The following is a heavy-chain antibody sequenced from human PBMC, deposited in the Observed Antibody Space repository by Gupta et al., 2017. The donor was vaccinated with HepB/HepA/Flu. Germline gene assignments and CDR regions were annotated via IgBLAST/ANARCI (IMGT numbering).Heavy chain of an antibody. Sequence: EVQLLESGGGLVQPGGSLRLSCAASGFTFSSYAMSWVRQAPGTGLEWVSAISGSGGSTYYADSVKGRFTISRDNSKNTLYLQMNSLRAEDTAVYYCALRGYSYGYASYYYYYMDVWGKGTTVTVSS. CDR3: ALRGYSYGYASYYYYYMDV. D-gene: IGHD5-18*01. V-gene: IGHV3-23*01. J-gene: IGHJ6*03. CDR2: ISGSGGST. CDR1: GFTFSSYA.